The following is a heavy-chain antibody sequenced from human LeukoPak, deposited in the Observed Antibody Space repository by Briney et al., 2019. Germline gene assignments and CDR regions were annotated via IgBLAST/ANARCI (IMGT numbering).Heavy chain of an antibody. CDR1: GYTFTSYY. CDR3: ARDLKITIFGVAEADYYYGMDV. Sequence: ASVKVSCKASGYTFTSYYMHWVRQAPGQGLEWMGIINPSGGSTSYAQKFQGRVTMTRDTSTSTVYMELSSLRSEDTAVYYCARDLKITIFGVAEADYYYGMDVWGQGTTVTASS. D-gene: IGHD3-3*01. CDR2: INPSGGST. V-gene: IGHV1-46*01. J-gene: IGHJ6*02.